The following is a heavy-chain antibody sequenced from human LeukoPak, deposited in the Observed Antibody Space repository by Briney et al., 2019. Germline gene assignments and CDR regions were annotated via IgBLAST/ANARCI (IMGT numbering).Heavy chain of an antibody. V-gene: IGHV1-69*06. CDR3: ARAPIDSGLDY. CDR1: GYTFTSYD. Sequence: SVKVSCKASGYTFTSYDINWVRQAPGQGLEWMGGIIPIFGTANKAQKFQGRVTITADKSTSTAYMELSSLRSEDTAVYYCARAPIDSGLDYWGQGTLVTVSS. CDR2: IIPIFGTA. J-gene: IGHJ4*02. D-gene: IGHD5-12*01.